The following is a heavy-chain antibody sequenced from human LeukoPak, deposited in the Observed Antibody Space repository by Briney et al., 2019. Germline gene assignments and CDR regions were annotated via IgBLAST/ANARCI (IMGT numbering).Heavy chain of an antibody. CDR2: ISGNGGST. J-gene: IGHJ4*02. V-gene: IGHV3-23*01. D-gene: IGHD3-9*01. CDR3: AKDVFELYDIYDH. Sequence: GGSLRLSCTASGFTFSNYAMSWVRQAPGKGLEWVSAISGNGGSTFNADSVKGRFTISRDNSKNTLYLQMNSLRAEDTAIYYCAKDVFELYDIYDHWGQGTLVTVSS. CDR1: GFTFSNYA.